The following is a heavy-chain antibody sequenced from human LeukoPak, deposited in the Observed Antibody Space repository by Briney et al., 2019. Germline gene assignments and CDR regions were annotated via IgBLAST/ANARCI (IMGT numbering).Heavy chain of an antibody. CDR1: GYSISSGYY. CDR3: ARWYSSSGYLDY. J-gene: IGHJ4*02. V-gene: IGHV4-38-2*01. CDR2: IYDSGNT. D-gene: IGHD6-6*01. Sequence: PSETLSLTCAVSGYSISSGYYWGWIRQPPGKGLEWIGSIYDSGNTNYNPSLKSRVTISVDTSKNQCSLKVSSVTAADTALYYCARWYSSSGYLDYWGQGTLVTVSS.